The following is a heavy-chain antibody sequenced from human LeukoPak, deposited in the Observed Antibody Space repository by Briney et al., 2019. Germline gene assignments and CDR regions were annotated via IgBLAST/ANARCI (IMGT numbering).Heavy chain of an antibody. V-gene: IGHV1-69*13. J-gene: IGHJ4*02. CDR1: GGTFSSYA. CDR2: IIPIFGTA. D-gene: IGHD4-17*01. Sequence: GASVKVSCKASGGTFSSYAISWVRQAPGQGLEWMGGIIPIFGTANYAQKFQGRVTITADESSSTAYMELSSLRSEDTAVYYCASPGEYGDYEGGNDYWGQGTLVTVSS. CDR3: ASPGEYGDYEGGNDY.